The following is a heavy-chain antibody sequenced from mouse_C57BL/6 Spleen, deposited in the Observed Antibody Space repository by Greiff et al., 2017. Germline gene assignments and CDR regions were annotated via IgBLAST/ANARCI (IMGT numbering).Heavy chain of an antibody. V-gene: IGHV2-6*01. CDR2: IWGVGST. CDR3: ASERFAY. J-gene: IGHJ3*01. CDR1: GFSLTRYG. Sequence: VKVVESGPGLVAPSQSLSITCTVSGFSLTRYGVDWVRQSPGKGLEWLGVIWGVGSTNYNSALKSRRSISKDNSKSQVFLKMNSLQTDDTAMYYCASERFAYWGQGTLVTVSA.